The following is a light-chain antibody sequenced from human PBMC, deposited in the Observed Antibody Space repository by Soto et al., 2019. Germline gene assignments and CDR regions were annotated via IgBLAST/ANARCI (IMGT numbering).Light chain of an antibody. J-gene: IGLJ2*01. Sequence: QSVLTQPPSVSAAPGQKVTISCSGSSSNIGNNDVSWYQQLPGTVPKLLIYDDNKRSSGIPDRFSGSKSGTSATLGITGLQTGDEADYYCGTWDSSLSAVLFCGLTKLTVL. CDR3: GTWDSSLSAVL. CDR2: DDN. CDR1: SSNIGNND. V-gene: IGLV1-51*01.